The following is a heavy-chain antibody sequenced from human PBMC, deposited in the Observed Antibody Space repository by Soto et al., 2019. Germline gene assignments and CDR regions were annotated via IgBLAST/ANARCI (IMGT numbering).Heavy chain of an antibody. CDR1: GFTFSSYS. Sequence: GGSLRLSCAASGFTFSSYSMNWVRQAPGQGLEWVSSINSSSSYIYYADSVKGRFTISRDNAKNSLYLQMNSLRAEDTAVYYCAREVGDIVVVPAADNWFDHWGQGTLVTVSS. CDR2: INSSSSYI. J-gene: IGHJ5*02. V-gene: IGHV3-21*01. CDR3: AREVGDIVVVPAADNWFDH. D-gene: IGHD2-2*01.